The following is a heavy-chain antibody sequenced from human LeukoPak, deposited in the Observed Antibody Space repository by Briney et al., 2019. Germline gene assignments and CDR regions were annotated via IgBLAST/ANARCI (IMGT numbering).Heavy chain of an antibody. D-gene: IGHD3-10*01. J-gene: IGHJ6*02. CDR2: ISPHNGVT. CDR1: GYTFTDYSDYY. V-gene: IGHV1-2*02. CDR3: ARSRGSGSWSTYYGMDV. Sequence: GASVTVSCKASGYTFTDYSDYYIHWVRPAPGQGLEWMGWISPHNGVTNYAQNFQGRVTMTRDTSISTVYMEMSSLKFDDTAVYYCARSRGSGSWSTYYGMDVWGQGTTVTVSS.